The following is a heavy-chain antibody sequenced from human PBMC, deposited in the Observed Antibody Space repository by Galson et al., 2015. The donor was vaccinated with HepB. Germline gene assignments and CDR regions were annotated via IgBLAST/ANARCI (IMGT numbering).Heavy chain of an antibody. CDR1: GFSFSSYG. CDR2: ISYDGSNK. Sequence: SLRLSCAASGFSFSSYGMHWVRQAPGKGLEWVAVISYDGSNKYYADSVKGRFTISRDNSKNTLYLQMNSLRAEDTAVYYCAKVGRDGYNPFDYWGQGTLVTVSS. D-gene: IGHD5-24*01. CDR3: AKVGRDGYNPFDY. J-gene: IGHJ4*02. V-gene: IGHV3-30*18.